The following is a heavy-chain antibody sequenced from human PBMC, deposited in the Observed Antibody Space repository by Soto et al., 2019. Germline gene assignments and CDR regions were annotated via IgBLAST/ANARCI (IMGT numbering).Heavy chain of an antibody. CDR1: GGTFSSYT. Sequence: QVQLVQSGAEVKKPGSSVKVSCKASGGTFSSYTISWVRQAPGQGLEWMGRINPILGIANYAQKFQGRVTITADKSTSTAYMELSSLRSEDTAVYYCARSGTPGYWGQGTLVTVSS. D-gene: IGHD1-7*01. V-gene: IGHV1-69*02. J-gene: IGHJ4*02. CDR3: ARSGTPGY. CDR2: INPILGIA.